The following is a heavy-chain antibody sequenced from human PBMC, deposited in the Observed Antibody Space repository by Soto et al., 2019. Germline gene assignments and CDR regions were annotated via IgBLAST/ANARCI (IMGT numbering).Heavy chain of an antibody. J-gene: IGHJ4*02. CDR1: GFTFSSYG. V-gene: IGHV3-33*01. D-gene: IGHD3-10*01. CDR2: IWYDGSNK. CDR3: ARDGGISFGAYYFDY. Sequence: QVQLVESGGGVVQLGRSLRLSCAASGFTFSSYGMHWVRQAPGKGLEWVAVIWYDGSNKYYADSVKGRFTISRDNSKNTLYLQMNSLRAEDTAVYYCARDGGISFGAYYFDYWGQGTLVTVSS.